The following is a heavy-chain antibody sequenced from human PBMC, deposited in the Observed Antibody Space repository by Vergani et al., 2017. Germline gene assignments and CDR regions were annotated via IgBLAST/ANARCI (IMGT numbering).Heavy chain of an antibody. J-gene: IGHJ6*02. CDR3: AKARDPNCKGGNCYSYYYGLDL. CDR2: ISSTGSVT. Sequence: VQLVESGGGLVKRGGSLRLSCAASGFSFSDSYMSWIRQAPGKGLEWISYISSTGSVTFYTDSVKGRFTISRDNSKDTLYLQMNSLRVEDTAIYYCAKARDPNCKGGNCYSYYYGLDLWGQGTTVTVSS. D-gene: IGHD2-21*01. CDR1: GFSFSDSY. V-gene: IGHV3-11*01.